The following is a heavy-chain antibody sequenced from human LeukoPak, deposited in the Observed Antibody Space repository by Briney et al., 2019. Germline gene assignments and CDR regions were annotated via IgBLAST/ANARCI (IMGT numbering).Heavy chain of an antibody. CDR3: VKDAGTA. D-gene: IGHD2-8*02. J-gene: IGHJ5*02. CDR1: GFTFSDHY. V-gene: IGHV3-7*01. CDR2: IKKDGSEK. Sequence: PGGSLRLSCEVSGFTFSDHYMDWVRQAPGKGLECVANIKKDGSEKYYINSVKGRFTISRDNAKNSLYLQMDSLRAEDTALYYCVKDAGTAWGQGTLVTVSS.